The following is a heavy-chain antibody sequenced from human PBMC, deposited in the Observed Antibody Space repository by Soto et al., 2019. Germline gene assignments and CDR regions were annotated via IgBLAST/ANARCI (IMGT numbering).Heavy chain of an antibody. Sequence: PGESLKISCKGSGYSFTSYWIGWVRQMPGKGLEWMGIIYPGDSDTRYSPSFQGQVTISADKSISTAYLQWSSLKASDTAMYYCARLHRYYYGSGSYYNDYWGQGTLVTVSS. D-gene: IGHD3-10*01. V-gene: IGHV5-51*01. CDR2: IYPGDSDT. CDR3: ARLHRYYYGSGSYYNDY. J-gene: IGHJ4*02. CDR1: GYSFTSYW.